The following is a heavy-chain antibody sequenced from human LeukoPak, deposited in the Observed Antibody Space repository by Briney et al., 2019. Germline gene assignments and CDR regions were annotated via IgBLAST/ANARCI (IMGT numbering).Heavy chain of an antibody. Sequence: GGSLRLSCAASGFTLSSYTMNWVRQAPGKGLEWVSSISGDTFYIYYADSVKGRFTISRDNAKNSLYLQMNSLRAEDTAVYYCARRSGSFDYWGQGTVVAVSS. CDR1: GFTLSSYT. CDR2: ISGDTFYI. CDR3: ARRSGSFDY. J-gene: IGHJ4*02. D-gene: IGHD1-26*01. V-gene: IGHV3-21*01.